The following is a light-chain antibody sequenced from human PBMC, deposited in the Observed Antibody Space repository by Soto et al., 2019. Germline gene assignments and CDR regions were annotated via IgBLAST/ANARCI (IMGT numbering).Light chain of an antibody. CDR1: QSISSY. J-gene: IGKJ5*01. CDR3: QQYGGSPIT. V-gene: IGKV3-11*01. Sequence: IILTQSPATLSLSPGDRATLSCRASQSISSYLSWYQQKPGQAPRPVIYDTSNRATDTPARFSGSGSGTDFTLTISSLEPEDFAVYYCQQYGGSPITFGLGTRLEIK. CDR2: DTS.